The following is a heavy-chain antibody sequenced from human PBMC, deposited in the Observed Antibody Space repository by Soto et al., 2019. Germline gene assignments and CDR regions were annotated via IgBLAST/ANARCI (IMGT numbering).Heavy chain of an antibody. CDR1: GGSVSSGNYY. CDR2: FYYTGSI. Sequence: SETLSLTCTVSGGSVSSGNYYWSWILQPPGKGLEWIGYFYYTGSINYNPSLKSRVTIFIDASKNQFSLTLYSVTAADTAVYYCARGSPVVTATTYYFDYWGQGTLVTVSS. J-gene: IGHJ4*02. D-gene: IGHD2-21*02. CDR3: ARGSPVVTATTYYFDY. V-gene: IGHV4-61*01.